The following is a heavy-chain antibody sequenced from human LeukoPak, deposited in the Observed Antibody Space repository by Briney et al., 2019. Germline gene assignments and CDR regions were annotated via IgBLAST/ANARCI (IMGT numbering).Heavy chain of an antibody. J-gene: IGHJ5*02. CDR2: INPNSGDT. CDR3: ATHTGGYNYWWFDI. Sequence: ASVKVSCKASGYTFTGYYLHWVRQAPGQGLEWMGWINPNSGDTNYAPKFQGRVTMTRDTSISTAYMELSKLTSDDTAMYFCATHTGGYNYWWFDIWGQGTLVTVSS. CDR1: GYTFTGYY. V-gene: IGHV1-2*02. D-gene: IGHD5-24*01.